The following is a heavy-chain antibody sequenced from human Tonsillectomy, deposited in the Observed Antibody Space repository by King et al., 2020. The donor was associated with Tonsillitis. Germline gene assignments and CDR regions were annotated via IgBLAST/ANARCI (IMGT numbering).Heavy chain of an antibody. V-gene: IGHV1-69*01. CDR1: GGTFSNHA. D-gene: IGHD1-14*01. CDR3: ARGHTGATWYKYGMDV. J-gene: IGHJ6*02. CDR2: IIPVFGTP. Sequence: QLVQSGAEVKKPGSSVRVSCQASGGTFSNHAMSWVRQAPGQGLEWVGGIIPVFGTPTYAQKFQGRVTITADESTNTAHMELRSLRSEDTAVYYCARGHTGATWYKYGMDVWGQGTTVTVS.